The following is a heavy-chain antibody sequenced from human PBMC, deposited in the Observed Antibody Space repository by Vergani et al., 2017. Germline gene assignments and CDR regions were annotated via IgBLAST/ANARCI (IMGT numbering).Heavy chain of an antibody. Sequence: VQLVESGGGLLKPGESLRLSCAVSGFPFSGSYMTWVRQAPGKGLEWVAVISYDGSNKYYADSVKGRFTISRDNSKNTLYLQMNSLRAEDTAVYYCARGASGDYVSSFDYWGQGTLVTVSS. CDR2: ISYDGSNK. CDR3: ARGASGDYVSSFDY. V-gene: IGHV3-30-3*01. J-gene: IGHJ4*02. CDR1: GFPFSGSY. D-gene: IGHD4-17*01.